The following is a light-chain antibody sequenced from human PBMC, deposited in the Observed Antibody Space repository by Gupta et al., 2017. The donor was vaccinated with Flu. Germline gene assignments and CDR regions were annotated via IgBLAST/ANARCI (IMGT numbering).Light chain of an antibody. CDR3: AAWDDSRSGYV. Sequence: QSVLTQPPSASGTPGQRVTISCSGSSSNIGSNYVYWYQQLPATAPKLLIYRNNQRPSGVPDRFSGSKSGTSASLAISGLRSEDEADYYCAAWDDSRSGYVFGTGTKVTVL. V-gene: IGLV1-47*01. J-gene: IGLJ1*01. CDR1: SSNIGSNY. CDR2: RNN.